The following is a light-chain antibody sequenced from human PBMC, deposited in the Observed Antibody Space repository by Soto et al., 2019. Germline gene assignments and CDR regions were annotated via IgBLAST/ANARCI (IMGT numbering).Light chain of an antibody. CDR2: GAS. J-gene: IGKJ1*01. CDR1: QSVSRY. CDR3: QQYDSSPLT. Sequence: EIVMTQSPATLSVSPGERATLSCRASQSVSRYLTWYQQKPGQGPRVLIYGASSRATGIPERFSSRGSGTDFTLTINRLEPEDFAVYYCQQYDSSPLTFGQGTKVDIK. V-gene: IGKV3-20*01.